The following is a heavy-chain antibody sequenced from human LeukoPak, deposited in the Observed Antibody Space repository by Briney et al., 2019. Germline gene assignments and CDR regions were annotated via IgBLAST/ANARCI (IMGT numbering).Heavy chain of an antibody. CDR1: GFTFDDYG. D-gene: IGHD2-15*01. V-gene: IGHV3-20*04. Sequence: PGGSLRLSCAASGFTFDDYGMSWVRQAPGKGLEWVSGINWNGGSTGYADSVKGRFTISRDNAKNSLYLQMNRLRAEDTALYYCARVERYCSGGSCHSAYYDYMDVWGKGTTVTVSS. CDR2: INWNGGST. CDR3: ARVERYCSGGSCHSAYYDYMDV. J-gene: IGHJ6*03.